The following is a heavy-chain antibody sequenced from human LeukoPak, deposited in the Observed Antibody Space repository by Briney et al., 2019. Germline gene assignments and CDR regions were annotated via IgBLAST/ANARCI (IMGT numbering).Heavy chain of an antibody. D-gene: IGHD6-13*01. CDR3: ARRIAAAGTGSRGAFDY. CDR1: GGSFSGYY. V-gene: IGHV4-34*01. Sequence: SETLSLTCGVDGGSFSGYYWSWIRQPPGKGLEWIGEINHSGSTNYNPSLKSRVTISVDTSKNQFSLKLSSVTAADTAVYYCARRIAAAGTGSRGAFDYWGQGTLVTVSS. CDR2: INHSGST. J-gene: IGHJ4*02.